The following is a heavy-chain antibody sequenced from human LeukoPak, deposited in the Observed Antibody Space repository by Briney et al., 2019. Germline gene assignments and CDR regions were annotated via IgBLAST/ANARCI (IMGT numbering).Heavy chain of an antibody. J-gene: IGHJ4*02. CDR1: GASITSYY. CDR2: IFYTESV. D-gene: IGHD3-22*01. Sequence: SETLSLTCTVLGASITSYYWSWIRQPPGKGLECIGYIFYTESVNYNPSLKSRVTISVDTSKNQFSLQLASVTAADTAVYYCARSALDNTRFYYVPFDYWGLGALVTVSS. CDR3: ARSALDNTRFYYVPFDY. V-gene: IGHV4-59*01.